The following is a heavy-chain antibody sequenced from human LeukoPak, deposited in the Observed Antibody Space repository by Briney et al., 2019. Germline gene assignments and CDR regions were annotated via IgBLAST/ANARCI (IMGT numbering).Heavy chain of an antibody. V-gene: IGHV4-34*09. CDR2: INHSGST. D-gene: IGHD2/OR15-2a*01. CDR1: GGSFSGYY. Sequence: PSETLSLTCAVYGGSFSGYYWSWIRQPPGKGLEWIGEINHSGSTNHNPSLKSRVTISVDTSKNQFSLKLSSVTAADTAVYYCARDALLYYDYWGQGTLVTVSS. J-gene: IGHJ4*02. CDR3: ARDALLYYDY.